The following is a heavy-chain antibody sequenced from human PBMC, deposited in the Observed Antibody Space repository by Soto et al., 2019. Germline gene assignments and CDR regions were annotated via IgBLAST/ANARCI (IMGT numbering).Heavy chain of an antibody. D-gene: IGHD3-16*01. J-gene: IGHJ4*02. V-gene: IGHV4-59*08. CDR1: GASISTYY. CDR3: ARNDSRGGSYDY. CDR2: MYYGGST. Sequence: SETLSLTCTVSGASISTYYWSWFRQPPGKGLEWIAFMYYGGSTSYNPSLKSRVTISADTTKNQFSLELRYVTAADTAVYYCARNDSRGGSYDYWGKRTPVTVSS.